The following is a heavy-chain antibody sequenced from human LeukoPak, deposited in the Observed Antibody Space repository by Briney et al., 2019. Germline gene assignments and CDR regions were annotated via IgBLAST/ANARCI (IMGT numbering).Heavy chain of an antibody. J-gene: IGHJ4*02. CDR1: GYTFTGYY. D-gene: IGHD5-18*01. CDR2: INPNSGGT. Sequence: ASVKVSCKASGYTFTGYYMHWVRQAPGQGLEWMGRINPNSGGTNYAQKFQGRVTMTRDTSISTAYMELSRLRSDDTAVYCCARVDTAMVKPFDYWGQGTLVTVSS. V-gene: IGHV1-2*06. CDR3: ARVDTAMVKPFDY.